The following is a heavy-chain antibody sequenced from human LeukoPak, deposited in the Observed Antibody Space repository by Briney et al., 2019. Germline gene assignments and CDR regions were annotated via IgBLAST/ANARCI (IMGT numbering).Heavy chain of an antibody. CDR1: GASISPYC. CDR3: ARDDYRGVTNFDP. D-gene: IGHD3-10*01. J-gene: IGHJ5*02. V-gene: IGHV4-59*01. CDR2: ISYTGST. Sequence: PSETLSLTCTVAGASISPYCWSWIRQPPGKGREWVGYISYTGSTNYNPSLKSRVTISVDTSQNQFSLQLTSVTAADPAVYYCARDDYRGVTNFDPWGQGTLVTVSS.